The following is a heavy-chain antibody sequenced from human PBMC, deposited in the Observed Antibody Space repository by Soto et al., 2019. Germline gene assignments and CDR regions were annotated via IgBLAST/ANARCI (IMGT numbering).Heavy chain of an antibody. D-gene: IGHD3-22*01. Sequence: SETLSLTCTVSGGSISNYYWNWIRQPPGKGLEWIGYIYYSGSTNYNPSLKSRVTISIDTSKNQFSLKLISVTAADTAVYYCARVSTYYFDSSGSYTSDYWGQGTLVTVSS. CDR1: GGSISNYY. V-gene: IGHV4-59*01. CDR2: IYYSGST. J-gene: IGHJ4*02. CDR3: ARVSTYYFDSSGSYTSDY.